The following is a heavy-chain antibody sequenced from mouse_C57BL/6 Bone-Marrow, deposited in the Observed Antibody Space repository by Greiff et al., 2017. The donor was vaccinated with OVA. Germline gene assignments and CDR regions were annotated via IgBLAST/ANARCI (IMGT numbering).Heavy chain of an antibody. V-gene: IGHV1-81*01. CDR3: ARRGWLPYWYFDV. J-gene: IGHJ1*03. Sequence: VQLQQSGAELARPGASVKLSCKASGYTFTSYGISWVKQRTRQGLEWIGEIYPRSGNTYYNEKFKGKATLTADKSSSTAYMELRSLTSEDSAVYFCARRGWLPYWYFDVWGTGTTVTVSS. CDR2: IYPRSGNT. D-gene: IGHD2-3*01. CDR1: GYTFTSYG.